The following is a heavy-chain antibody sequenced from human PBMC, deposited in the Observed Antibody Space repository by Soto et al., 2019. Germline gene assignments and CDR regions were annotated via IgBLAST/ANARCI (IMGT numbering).Heavy chain of an antibody. CDR2: VYYRGRS. V-gene: IGHV4-39*01. D-gene: IGHD2-8*01. CDR1: GGSVSNSNYY. Sequence: SETLSLTCTVSGGSVSNSNYYWGWIRQSPGKGLEWVGSVYYRGRSYSKSSVKSRVTISVDTSKDQFSLNLNSVTASDTAVYYCVSQRTSVLTQAYFDYWGPGALVTVSS. J-gene: IGHJ4*02. CDR3: VSQRTSVLTQAYFDY.